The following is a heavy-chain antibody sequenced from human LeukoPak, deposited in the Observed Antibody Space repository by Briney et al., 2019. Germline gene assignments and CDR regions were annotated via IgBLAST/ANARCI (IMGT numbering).Heavy chain of an antibody. CDR2: ISGSGGST. CDR3: AGSYVDTAMADYYYYGMDV. J-gene: IGHJ6*02. V-gene: IGHV3-23*01. Sequence: GGSLRLSCAASGFTFSSYAMSWVRQAPGKGLEWVSAISGSGGSTYYADSVKGRFTISRDNSKNTLYLQMNSLRAEDTAVYYCAGSYVDTAMADYYYYGMDVWGQGTTVTVSS. CDR1: GFTFSSYA. D-gene: IGHD5-18*01.